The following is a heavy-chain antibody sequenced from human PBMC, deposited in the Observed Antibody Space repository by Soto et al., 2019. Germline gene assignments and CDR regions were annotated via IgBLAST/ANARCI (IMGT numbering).Heavy chain of an antibody. D-gene: IGHD3-3*01. CDR1: GGSISSSSYY. Sequence: SETLSLTCTVSGGSISSSSYYWGWIRQPPGKGLEWIGSIYYSGSTYYNPSLKSRVTISVDTSKNQFSLKLSSVTAADTAVYYCARLNHVLRFLEWLFLGYFDYWGQGTLVTVSS. V-gene: IGHV4-39*01. CDR3: ARLNHVLRFLEWLFLGYFDY. CDR2: IYYSGST. J-gene: IGHJ4*02.